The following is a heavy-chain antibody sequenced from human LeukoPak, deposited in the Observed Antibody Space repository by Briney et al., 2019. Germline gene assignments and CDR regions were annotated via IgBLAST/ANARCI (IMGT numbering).Heavy chain of an antibody. J-gene: IGHJ4*02. Sequence: GGSLRLSCAASGFTFSSYAMSWVRQAPGKGLEWVSAISGSGGSTYYADSVKGRFTISRDNSKNTLYLQMNSLRAEDTAVYYCARVGAGELSSNAFDYWGQGTLVTVSS. V-gene: IGHV3-23*01. CDR3: ARVGAGELSSNAFDY. D-gene: IGHD3-16*02. CDR1: GFTFSSYA. CDR2: ISGSGGST.